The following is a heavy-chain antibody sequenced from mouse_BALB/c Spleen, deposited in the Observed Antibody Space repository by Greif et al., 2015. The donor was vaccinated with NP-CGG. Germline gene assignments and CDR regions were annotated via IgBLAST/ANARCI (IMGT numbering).Heavy chain of an antibody. V-gene: IGHV5-17*02. CDR2: ISSGSSTI. CDR3: ARSEWLPHYYAMDY. CDR1: GFTFSSFG. D-gene: IGHD2-2*01. Sequence: EVKVEESGGGSVQPGGSRKLSCAASGFTFSSFGMHWVRQAPEKGLEWVAYISSGSSTIYYADTVKGRFTISRDNPKNTLFLQMTSLRSEDTAMYYCARSEWLPHYYAMDYWGQGTSVTVSS. J-gene: IGHJ4*01.